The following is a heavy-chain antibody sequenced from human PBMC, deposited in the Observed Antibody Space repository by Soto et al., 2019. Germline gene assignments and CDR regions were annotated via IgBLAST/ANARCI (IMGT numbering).Heavy chain of an antibody. CDR1: GGSVSSGSYY. J-gene: IGHJ6*02. V-gene: IGHV4-61*01. CDR2: IYYSGST. D-gene: IGHD2-15*01. Sequence: SETLSLTCTVSGGSVSSGSYYWSWIRQPPGKGLEWIGYIYYSGSTNYNPSLKSRVTISVDTSKNQFSLKLSSVTAADTAVYYCARVRGGGYCSGGSCSSAGYYYYGMDVWGPGPTVTVS. CDR3: ARVRGGGYCSGGSCSSAGYYYYGMDV.